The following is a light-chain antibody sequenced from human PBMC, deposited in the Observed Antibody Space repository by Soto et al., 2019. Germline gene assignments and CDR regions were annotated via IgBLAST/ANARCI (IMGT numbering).Light chain of an antibody. CDR2: KVS. V-gene: IGKV2-30*01. CDR3: MQATHWPPYT. J-gene: IGKJ2*01. CDR1: RCLVYTDGNTY. Sequence: DVVMTQSPLSLSVTLAQPASISCMSSRCLVYTDGNTYLNWFHQRPGQSPRRLIYKVSFRDSGVPDRLSGTASDNDFTLKISRVEAEDVGVYYCMQATHWPPYTFGQGTKVDIK.